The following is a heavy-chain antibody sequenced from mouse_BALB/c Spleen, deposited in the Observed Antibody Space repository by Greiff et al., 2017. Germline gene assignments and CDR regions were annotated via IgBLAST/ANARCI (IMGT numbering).Heavy chain of an antibody. Sequence: EVQGVESGPGLVKPSQSLSLTCTVTGYSITSDYAWNWIRQFPGNKLEWMGYISYSGSTSYNPSLKSRISITRDTSKNQFFLQLNSVTTEDTATYYCAIYGNYHYAMDYWGQGTSVTVSS. J-gene: IGHJ4*01. D-gene: IGHD2-1*01. CDR2: ISYSGST. CDR1: GYSITSDYA. V-gene: IGHV3-2*02. CDR3: AIYGNYHYAMDY.